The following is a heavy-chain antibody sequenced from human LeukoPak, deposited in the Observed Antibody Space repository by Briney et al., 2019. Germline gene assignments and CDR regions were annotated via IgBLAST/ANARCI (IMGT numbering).Heavy chain of an antibody. J-gene: IGHJ3*02. CDR2: IYHSGST. D-gene: IGHD1-26*01. V-gene: IGHV4-38-2*01. CDR3: ASYSSHDAFDI. Sequence: RPSETLSLTCAVSDYSISSGYYWGWIRQPPGKGLEWIGSIYHSGSTYYNPSLKSRVTISVDMSKNQFSLKLSSVTAADTAVYYCASYSSHDAFDIWGQGTMVTVSS. CDR1: DYSISSGYY.